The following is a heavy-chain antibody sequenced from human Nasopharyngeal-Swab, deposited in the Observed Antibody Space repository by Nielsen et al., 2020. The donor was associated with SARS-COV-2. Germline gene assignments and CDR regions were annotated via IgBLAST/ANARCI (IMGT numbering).Heavy chain of an antibody. Sequence: ASVKVSCKASGYTFASYAMNWVRQAPGQGLEWMGWINTNTGNPTYAQGFTGRFVFSLDTSVSTAYLQISSLKAEDTAVYYCARARGQPHNYYYYSMDVWGQGTTVTVSS. CDR2: INTNTGNP. CDR1: GYTFASYA. CDR3: ARARGQPHNYYYYSMDV. J-gene: IGHJ6*02. V-gene: IGHV7-4-1*02.